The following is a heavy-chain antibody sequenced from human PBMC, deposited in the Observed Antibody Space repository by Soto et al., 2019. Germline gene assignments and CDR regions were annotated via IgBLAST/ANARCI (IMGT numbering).Heavy chain of an antibody. CDR2: IYYSGST. V-gene: IGHV4-31*03. CDR1: GGSISSGGYY. CDR3: ACALGFGELLAFYFDY. J-gene: IGHJ4*02. D-gene: IGHD3-10*01. Sequence: QVQLQESGPGLVKPSQTLSLTCTVSGGSISSGGYYWSWIRQHPGNGLEWIGYIYYSGSTYYNPSLKSRVTRSVDTSKNQFALKLSSVTAADTAVYYCACALGFGELLAFYFDYWGQRTLVTVSS.